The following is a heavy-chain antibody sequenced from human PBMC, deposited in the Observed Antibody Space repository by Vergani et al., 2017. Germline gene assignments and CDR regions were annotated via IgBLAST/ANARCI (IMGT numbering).Heavy chain of an antibody. J-gene: IGHJ6*03. CDR1: GFTFSSYG. CDR3: AREGTTGTHYYYYYMDV. CDR2: IWYDGSNK. Sequence: VQLVESGGGVVQPGRSLRLSCAASGFTFSSYGMHWVRQAPGKGLEWVAVIWYDGSNKYYADSVKGRFTISRDNSKNTLYLQMNSLRAEDTAVYYCAREGTTGTHYYYYYMDVWGKGTTVTVSS. D-gene: IGHD1-1*01. V-gene: IGHV3-33*01.